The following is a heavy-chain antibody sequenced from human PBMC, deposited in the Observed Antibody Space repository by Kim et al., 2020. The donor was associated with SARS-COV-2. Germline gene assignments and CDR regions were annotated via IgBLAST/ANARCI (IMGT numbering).Heavy chain of an antibody. V-gene: IGHV3-23*01. D-gene: IGHD3-3*01. Sequence: KGRFTISRDKSKNTLYLQMNSLRAEDTAVYYCAKVPLLRFLEWLSNFFDYWGQGTLVTVSS. J-gene: IGHJ4*02. CDR3: AKVPLLRFLEWLSNFFDY.